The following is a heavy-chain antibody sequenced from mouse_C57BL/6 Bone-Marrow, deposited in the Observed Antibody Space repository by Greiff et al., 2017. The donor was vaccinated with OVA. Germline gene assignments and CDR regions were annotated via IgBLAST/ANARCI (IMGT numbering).Heavy chain of an antibody. CDR3: ARETEDY. J-gene: IGHJ2*01. CDR2: IDPSDSYT. V-gene: IGHV1-69*01. CDR1: GYTFTSYW. Sequence: VQLQQPGAELVMPGASVKLSCKASGYTFTSYWMHWVKQRPGQGLEWIGEIDPSDSYTNYNQKFKGKSTLTVDKSSSTAYMQLISLTSEDSAVYYCARETEDYWGQGTTLTVSS.